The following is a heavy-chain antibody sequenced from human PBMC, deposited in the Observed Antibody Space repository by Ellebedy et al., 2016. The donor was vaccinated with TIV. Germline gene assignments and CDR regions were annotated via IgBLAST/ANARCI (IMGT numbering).Heavy chain of an antibody. CDR2: ISSDGTNK. D-gene: IGHD5-12*01. CDR3: AKDESGGDLPRPFDH. V-gene: IGHV3-30*18. CDR1: RFTFSIFG. Sequence: GESLKISXAASRFTFSIFGLHWVRQAPGKGLEWVAIISSDGTNKYYADSVGGRFTISRDNSKNTLYLQMDSLRPEDTAIYYCAKDESGGDLPRPFDHWGQGTLVTVSS. J-gene: IGHJ4*02.